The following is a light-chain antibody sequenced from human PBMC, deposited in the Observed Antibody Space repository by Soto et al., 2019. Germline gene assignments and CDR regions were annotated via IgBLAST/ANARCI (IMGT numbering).Light chain of an antibody. V-gene: IGKV1-27*01. CDR1: QGISNF. CDR3: QKYDSAPWT. J-gene: IGKJ1*01. Sequence: DIQMTQSPSSLSASVGDRVTITYRASQGISNFLAWYQQKPGKVPTLLIYAASTLQSGVPSRFSGSGSGTDFTLTISSLQPEDVATYYCQKYDSAPWTFGQGTKVEIK. CDR2: AAS.